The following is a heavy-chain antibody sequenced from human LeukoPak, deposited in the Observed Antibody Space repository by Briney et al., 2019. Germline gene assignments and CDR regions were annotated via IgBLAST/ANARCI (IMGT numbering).Heavy chain of an antibody. D-gene: IGHD6-13*01. CDR2: IYHSGST. Sequence: PSETLSLTCAVSGGSISSGGYSWSWIRQPPGKGLEWIGYIYHSGSTYYNPSLKSRVTISVDRSKNQFSLKLSSVTAADTAVYYCASGNKAAVDYWGQGTLVTVSS. CDR3: ASGNKAAVDY. CDR1: GGSISSGGYS. J-gene: IGHJ4*02. V-gene: IGHV4-30-2*01.